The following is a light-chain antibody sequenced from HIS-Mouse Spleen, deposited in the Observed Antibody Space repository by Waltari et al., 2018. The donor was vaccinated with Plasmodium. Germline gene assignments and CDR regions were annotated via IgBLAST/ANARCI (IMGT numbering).Light chain of an antibody. Sequence: QSALTQPAPVSGSPGQSTTISCTGPSSDVGSYNLVPWYQQHPGKAPKLRIYEGSKRPSGVSNRFSGSKSGNTASLTISGLQAEDEADYYCCSYAGSSTFVVFGGGTKLTVL. CDR3: CSYAGSSTFVV. V-gene: IGLV2-23*03. CDR1: SSDVGSYNL. CDR2: EGS. J-gene: IGLJ2*01.